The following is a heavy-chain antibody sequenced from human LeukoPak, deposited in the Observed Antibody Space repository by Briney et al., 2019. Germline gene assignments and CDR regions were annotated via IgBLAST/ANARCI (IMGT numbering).Heavy chain of an antibody. Sequence: SGGSLRLSCAASGFTFSSYAMSWVRQAPGKGLEWVSAISGSGGSTYYADSVKGRFTISRDNSKNTLFLQMNSLRAEDTAVYYCAKVQTYSYYDSFVYYFGSWGQGTLVTVSS. CDR2: ISGSGGST. CDR1: GFTFSSYA. CDR3: AKVQTYSYYDSFVYYFGS. D-gene: IGHD3-22*01. V-gene: IGHV3-23*01. J-gene: IGHJ4*02.